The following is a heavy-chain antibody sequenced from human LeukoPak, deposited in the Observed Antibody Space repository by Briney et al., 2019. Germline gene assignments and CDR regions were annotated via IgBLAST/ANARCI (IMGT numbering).Heavy chain of an antibody. J-gene: IGHJ3*01. D-gene: IGHD3-3*01. V-gene: IGHV4-59*01. CDR1: GGSISSYY. CDR2: IYYSGST. Sequence: SETLSLTCTVSGGSISSYYWSWIRRPPGKGLEWIGYIYYSGSTNYNPSLKSRVTIAVDTSKNQFSLKLSSVTAADTAVYYCARDDFWSGYSPVWGQGTMVTVSS. CDR3: ARDDFWSGYSPV.